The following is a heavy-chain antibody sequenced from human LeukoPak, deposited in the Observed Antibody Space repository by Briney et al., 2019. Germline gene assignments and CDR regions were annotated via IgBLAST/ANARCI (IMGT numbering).Heavy chain of an antibody. CDR3: AKDMWRFGELDYDY. CDR2: ISGDGGST. D-gene: IGHD3-10*01. J-gene: IGHJ4*02. Sequence: GGSLRLSCAASGFTFDDYAMHWVRQAPGKGLEWVSLISGDGGSTYYADSVKGRFTISRDNSRNSLYLQMNSLRTEDTALYYCAKDMWRFGELDYDYWGQGTLVTVSS. CDR1: GFTFDDYA. V-gene: IGHV3-43*02.